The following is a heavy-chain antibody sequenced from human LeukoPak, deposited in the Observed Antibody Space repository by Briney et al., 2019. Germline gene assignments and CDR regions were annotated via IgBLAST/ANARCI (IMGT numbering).Heavy chain of an antibody. CDR1: GFKFSDHL. V-gene: IGHV3-7*01. CDR2: IKADGTET. Sequence: GGSLRLSCAASGFKFSDHLMTWVRQAPGKGLEWVANIKADGTETYYVDSVKGRFTILRDNSKNTLYLQMNSLRAEDTAVYYCAKDTQYYYDSSGYFDYWGQGTLVTVSS. D-gene: IGHD3-22*01. CDR3: AKDTQYYYDSSGYFDY. J-gene: IGHJ4*02.